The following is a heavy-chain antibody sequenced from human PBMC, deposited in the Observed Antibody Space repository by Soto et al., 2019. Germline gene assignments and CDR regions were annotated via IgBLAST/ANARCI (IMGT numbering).Heavy chain of an antibody. CDR3: ARGRGQALAGLSHYYGMDV. V-gene: IGHV4-59*01. CDR1: GSSFSNYY. Sequence: SETLSLSCTVSGSSFSNYYWSWIRQSPGKGLEWIGYIYDSGTTSYDPSLKSRVTISLDTSKNQFSLRLSSVTAADTAVYYCARGRGQALAGLSHYYGMDVWGQGTTVTVSS. J-gene: IGHJ6*02. D-gene: IGHD6-19*01. CDR2: IYDSGTT.